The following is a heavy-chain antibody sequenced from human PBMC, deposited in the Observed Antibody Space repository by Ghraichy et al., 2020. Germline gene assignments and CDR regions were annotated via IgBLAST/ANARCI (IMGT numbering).Heavy chain of an antibody. CDR1: GYTLTELS. CDR2: FDPEDGET. Sequence: ASVKVSCKVSGYTLTELSMHWVRQAPGKGLEWMGGFDPEDGETIYAQKFQGRVTMTENTSTDTAYMELSSLRSEDTAVYYCATPIRPYYDSSGYSLGPIGYWGQGTLVTASS. V-gene: IGHV1-24*01. D-gene: IGHD3-22*01. J-gene: IGHJ4*02. CDR3: ATPIRPYYDSSGYSLGPIGY.